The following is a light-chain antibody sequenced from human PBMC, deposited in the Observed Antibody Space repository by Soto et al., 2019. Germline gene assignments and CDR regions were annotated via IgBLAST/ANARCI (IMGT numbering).Light chain of an antibody. CDR3: LQYQSYWT. CDR2: QAS. Sequence: DIQMTKTPSTLSGSVGDIVSITCRASQSISRQLAWYQQKPGKAPNLLIYQASNLETGVPSRLTGSGSGTEFTLTISSLQPDDLATYYCLQYQSYWTFGQGTKVEVK. J-gene: IGKJ1*01. V-gene: IGKV1-5*03. CDR1: QSISRQ.